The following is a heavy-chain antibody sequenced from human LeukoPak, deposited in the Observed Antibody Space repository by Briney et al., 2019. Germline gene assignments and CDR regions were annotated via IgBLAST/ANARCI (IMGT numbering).Heavy chain of an antibody. V-gene: IGHV3-23*01. CDR3: AKVIDYVWGSYRNGYFDY. CDR1: GFTFSSYA. D-gene: IGHD3-16*02. Sequence: GGSLRLSCAASGFTFSSYAMSWVRQAPGKGLEWVSAISGSGGSTYYADSVKGRFTISRDNSKNTLYLQMNSLRAEDTAVYYCAKVIDYVWGSYRNGYFDYWGQGTLVTVSS. J-gene: IGHJ4*02. CDR2: ISGSGGST.